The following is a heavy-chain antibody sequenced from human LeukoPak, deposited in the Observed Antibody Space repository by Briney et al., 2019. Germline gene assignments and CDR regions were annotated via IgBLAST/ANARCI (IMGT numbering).Heavy chain of an antibody. J-gene: IGHJ4*02. D-gene: IGHD4-23*01. V-gene: IGHV3-7*01. CDR2: IKQDGSEK. CDR3: ARYIETPRRDLDY. Sequence: GGSLRLSCEASGFTLSSYWMSWVCQAPGKGLEWVARIKQDGSEKHYMDSVKGRFTISRDNAQNSLYLQMNTLRAEDTAVYYCARYIETPRRDLDYWGQGSLVTVSS. CDR1: GFTLSSYW.